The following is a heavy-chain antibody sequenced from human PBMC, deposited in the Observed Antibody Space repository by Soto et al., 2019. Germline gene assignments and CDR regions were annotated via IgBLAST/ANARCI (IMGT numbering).Heavy chain of an antibody. Sequence: EVHLVESGGGLVQPGGSLRLSCAASGFTFSSYSLNWVRQAPGKGLEWVSYITSSGTTVYYADSVRGRFTISRDNAKNSLYLQMNSLRDDETAVYYWARGSSNWAYYFHCWGQGPLVTVSS. V-gene: IGHV3-48*02. J-gene: IGHJ4*02. CDR3: ARGSSNWAYYFHC. D-gene: IGHD6-13*01. CDR2: ITSSGTTV. CDR1: GFTFSSYS.